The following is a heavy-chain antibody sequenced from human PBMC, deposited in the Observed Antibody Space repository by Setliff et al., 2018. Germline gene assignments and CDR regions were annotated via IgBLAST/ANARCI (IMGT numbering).Heavy chain of an antibody. D-gene: IGHD1-1*01. CDR1: GASITNINYY. Sequence: PSETLSLTCTVSGASITNINYYWGWIRQPPGKGLEWIGRIYHGGKTYYNTSLESRLTISVDTSKNQFSLKLRSVTAADTAVYYCARTGTYRYFDSWGQGTLVTVSS. CDR3: ARTGTYRYFDS. J-gene: IGHJ4*02. V-gene: IGHV4-39*01. CDR2: IYHGGKT.